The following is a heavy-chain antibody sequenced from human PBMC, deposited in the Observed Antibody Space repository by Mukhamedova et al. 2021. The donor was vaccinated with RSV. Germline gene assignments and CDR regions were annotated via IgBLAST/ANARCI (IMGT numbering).Heavy chain of an antibody. V-gene: IGHV6-1*01. J-gene: IGHJ3*02. CDR2: TYYRSKWSN. CDR3: ARAGTGGRAFDI. Sequence: NWIRQSPSRGLEWLGRTYYRSKWSNDYAISVKSRITINSDTSKNDFSLHLSSVTPEDTAVYYCARAGTGGRAFDIWGRGTMVT. D-gene: IGHD3/OR15-3a*01.